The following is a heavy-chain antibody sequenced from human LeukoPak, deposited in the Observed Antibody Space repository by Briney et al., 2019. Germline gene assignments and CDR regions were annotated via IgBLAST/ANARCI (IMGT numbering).Heavy chain of an antibody. Sequence: GSLRLSCAASGFTFSSYAMSWIRQPPGKGLEWIGSIYYSGSTYYNPSLKSRVTISVDTSKNQFSLKLSSVTAADTAVYYCARDRNYDFWSGYEGFDYWGQGTLVTVSS. CDR3: ARDRNYDFWSGYEGFDY. CDR1: GFTFSSYA. CDR2: IYYSGST. V-gene: IGHV4-39*07. D-gene: IGHD3-3*01. J-gene: IGHJ4*02.